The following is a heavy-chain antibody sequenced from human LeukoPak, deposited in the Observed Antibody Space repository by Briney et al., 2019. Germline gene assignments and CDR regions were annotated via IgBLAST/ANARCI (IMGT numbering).Heavy chain of an antibody. D-gene: IGHD1-26*01. CDR1: GGSFSGYY. J-gene: IGHJ4*02. Sequence: SETLSLTCAVYGGSFSGYYWSWIRQPPGKGLEWIGEINHSGSTNYNPSLKSRVTISVDTSKNQFSLKLSSVTAADTAVYYCARPRYSGTIASDFDYWGQGTLVTVSS. CDR3: ARPRYSGTIASDFDY. V-gene: IGHV4-34*01. CDR2: INHSGST.